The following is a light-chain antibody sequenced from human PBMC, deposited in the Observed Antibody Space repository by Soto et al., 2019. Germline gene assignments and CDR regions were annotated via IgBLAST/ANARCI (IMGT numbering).Light chain of an antibody. J-gene: IGKJ4*01. CDR2: AAS. CDR3: QQLRMYPST. Sequence: DLQMTHSPSSLSASVGARVTITCRASQSISSYLNWYQQKPGKAPKLLIYAASSLQSGVPSRFSGSGAGTDFALTITSLQAEDFATYYCQQLRMYPSTFGGGTKVDIK. CDR1: QSISSY. V-gene: IGKV1-39*01.